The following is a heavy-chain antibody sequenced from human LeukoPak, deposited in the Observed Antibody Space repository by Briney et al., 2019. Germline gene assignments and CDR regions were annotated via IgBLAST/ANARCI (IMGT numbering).Heavy chain of an antibody. Sequence: GGSLRLSCAASGFTFSNYGMSWVRQAPGKGLEWVSAISGSGVTTYYADSVKGRFTISRDNSKHTLYLQMNSLRAEDTAVYYCSKWKAIVLVPAARSPIDYWGQGTQVTVSS. V-gene: IGHV3-23*01. CDR1: GFTFSNYG. J-gene: IGHJ4*02. CDR2: ISGSGVTT. D-gene: IGHD2-2*01. CDR3: SKWKAIVLVPAARSPIDY.